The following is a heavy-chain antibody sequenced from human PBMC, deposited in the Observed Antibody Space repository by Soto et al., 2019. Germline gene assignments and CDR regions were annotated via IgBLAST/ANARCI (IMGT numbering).Heavy chain of an antibody. CDR3: VGQGFGRLHAVVAV. Sequence: LETLSLRRTVADDYSRGLRCRWLRKPTGRRLEWIGYIDSSGGTSYNPSLQSRVTISVDTSTKQFSLKLSSVTAADTAVYYCVGQGFGRLHAVVAVWGQGTTVTVSS. V-gene: IGHV4-59*08. CDR2: IDSSGGT. CDR1: DDYSRGLR. J-gene: IGHJ6*02. D-gene: IGHD3-10*01.